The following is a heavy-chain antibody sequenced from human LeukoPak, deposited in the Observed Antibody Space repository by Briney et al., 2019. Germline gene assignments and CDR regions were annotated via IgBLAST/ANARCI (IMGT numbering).Heavy chain of an antibody. D-gene: IGHD6-19*01. CDR3: ATGVAVGGANDAFDI. J-gene: IGHJ3*02. Sequence: ASVKVSCKVSGYTLTELSMHWVRQAPGKGLEWMGGFDPEDGETIYAQKFQGRVTMTEDTSTDTAYMELSSLRSEDTAVYYCATGVAVGGANDAFDIWGQGTMVTVSS. CDR2: FDPEDGET. V-gene: IGHV1-24*01. CDR1: GYTLTELS.